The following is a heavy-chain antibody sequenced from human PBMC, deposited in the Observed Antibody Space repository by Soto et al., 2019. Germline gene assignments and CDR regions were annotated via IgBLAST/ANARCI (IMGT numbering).Heavy chain of an antibody. CDR3: ARDLATFGPGPNES. CDR2: ISVKNGNT. J-gene: IGHJ5*02. V-gene: IGHV1-18*01. Sequence: QVQLVQSGSEVKKPGASVKVSCKASGYFFTTYGISWVRQAPGQGLEWMGYISVKNGNTNYAQKFQGRVTLTTDTSTTTAYMELRSLTSDDTAMYYCARDLATFGPGPNESWGQGTLVTVSS. CDR1: GYFFTTYG. D-gene: IGHD2-8*01.